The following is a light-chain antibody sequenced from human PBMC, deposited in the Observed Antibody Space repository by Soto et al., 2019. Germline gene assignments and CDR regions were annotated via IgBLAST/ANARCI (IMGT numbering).Light chain of an antibody. V-gene: IGKV3-15*01. J-gene: IGKJ1*01. CDR1: QSISNN. Sequence: EIVMTQSPATRSVSPVERATLSCRASQSISNNLAWYQQEPGQPPSLLIYGASTRATGIPARFSGSGSGTGFTLTISSLQSKDFVVYYCQQYNDWPRTFGQGTKVDI. CDR2: GAS. CDR3: QQYNDWPRT.